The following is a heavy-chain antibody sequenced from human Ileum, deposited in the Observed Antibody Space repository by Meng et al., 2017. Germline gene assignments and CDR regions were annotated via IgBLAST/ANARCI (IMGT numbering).Heavy chain of an antibody. CDR2: IYYSGST. CDR3: ARSSTSPASYFFDY. V-gene: IGHV4-61*01. Sequence: VQRPAAGPSLVGPSETLSLACTVSGGSVSSGSYSWSWIRPPPGKGLEWIGHIYYSGSTNYNPSLKSRVTISVDMSKNQFSLKLNSVTAADTAIYFCARSSTSPASYFFDYWGQGTLVTVSS. CDR1: GGSVSSGSYS. J-gene: IGHJ4*02. D-gene: IGHD6-6*01.